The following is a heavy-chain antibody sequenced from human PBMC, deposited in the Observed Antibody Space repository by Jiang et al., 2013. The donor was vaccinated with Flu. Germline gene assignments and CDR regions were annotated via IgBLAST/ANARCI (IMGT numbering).Heavy chain of an antibody. CDR2: ISYDGSNK. Sequence: GFTFSSYGMHWVRQAPGKGLEWVAVISYDGSNKYYADSVKGRFTISRDNSKNTLYLQMNSLRAEDTAVYYCAKDFSIPGAEDYWGQGTLVTVSS. J-gene: IGHJ4*02. D-gene: IGHD3-10*01. V-gene: IGHV3-30*18. CDR1: GFTFSSYG. CDR3: AKDFSIPGAEDY.